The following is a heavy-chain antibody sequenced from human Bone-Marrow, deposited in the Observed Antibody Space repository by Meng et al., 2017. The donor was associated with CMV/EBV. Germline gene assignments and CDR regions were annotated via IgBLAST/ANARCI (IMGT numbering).Heavy chain of an antibody. V-gene: IGHV3-11*04. D-gene: IGHD1-26*01. Sequence: GGSLRLSCAASGFIFSDYYMSWVRQAPGKGLEWVSYITISGSTIYYADSVKGRFTISRDNANNLLYLQMNSLTAEDTAFYYCATREGMGHTDDWGQGTLVTVSS. CDR2: ITISGSTI. CDR3: ATREGMGHTDD. J-gene: IGHJ4*02. CDR1: GFIFSDYY.